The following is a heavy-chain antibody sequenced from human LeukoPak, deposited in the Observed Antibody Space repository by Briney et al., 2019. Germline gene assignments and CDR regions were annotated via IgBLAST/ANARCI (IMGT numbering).Heavy chain of an antibody. V-gene: IGHV3-9*01. J-gene: IGHJ4*02. D-gene: IGHD3-10*01. CDR3: ARTGHYYFDY. CDR2: ISWNSGSI. Sequence: GRSLRLSCAASGFTFDDYAMHWVRQAPGKGLEWVSGISWNSGSIGYADSVKGRFTNSRDNAKNSLYLQMNSLRAEDTALYYCARTGHYYFDYWGQGTLVTVSS. CDR1: GFTFDDYA.